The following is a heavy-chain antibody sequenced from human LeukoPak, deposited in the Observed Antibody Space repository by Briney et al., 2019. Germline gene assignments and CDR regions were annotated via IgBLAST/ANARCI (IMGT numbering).Heavy chain of an antibody. J-gene: IGHJ3*02. CDR2: INHSGST. CDR3: ASGYTKDDAFDI. Sequence: SETLSLTCAVYGGSFSGYYWSWIRQPPGKGLEWIGEINHSGSTNYNPSLKSRVTISVDTSKNQFSLKLSSVTAADTAVYYCASGYTKDDAFDIWGQGTMVTVSS. D-gene: IGHD2-2*02. CDR1: GGSFSGYY. V-gene: IGHV4-34*01.